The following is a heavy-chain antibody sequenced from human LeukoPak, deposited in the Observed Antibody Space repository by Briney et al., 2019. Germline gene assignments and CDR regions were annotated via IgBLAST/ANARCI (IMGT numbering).Heavy chain of an antibody. Sequence: PGGSLRLSCAASGFTFSSYNMNWVRQAPGKGLEWVSSISYTSRARYYADSVKGRFTISRDNVKNPLYLQMDSLRVEDTAVYYCARAYCSSTSCFGWGQGTLVTVSS. CDR3: ARAYCSSTSCFG. CDR2: ISYTSRAR. V-gene: IGHV3-48*01. D-gene: IGHD2-2*01. CDR1: GFTFSSYN. J-gene: IGHJ4*02.